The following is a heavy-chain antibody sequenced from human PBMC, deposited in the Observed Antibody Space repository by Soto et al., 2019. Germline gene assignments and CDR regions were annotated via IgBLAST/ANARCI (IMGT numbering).Heavy chain of an antibody. D-gene: IGHD3-10*01. Sequence: PGGSLRLSCAASGFTFSSYSMNWVRQAPGKGLEWVSSISSSSSYIYYADSVKGRFTISRDNAKNSLYPQMNSLRAEDTAVYYCARDVTMVLDAFDIWGQGTMVTVSS. CDR1: GFTFSSYS. CDR2: ISSSSSYI. J-gene: IGHJ3*02. CDR3: ARDVTMVLDAFDI. V-gene: IGHV3-21*01.